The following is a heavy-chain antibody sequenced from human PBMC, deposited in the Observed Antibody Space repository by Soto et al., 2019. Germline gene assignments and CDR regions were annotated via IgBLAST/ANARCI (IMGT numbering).Heavy chain of an antibody. V-gene: IGHV3-30*03. CDR3: FGGRYYFDY. CDR2: ISYDGSDK. CDR1: GFPFTSYG. D-gene: IGHD3-10*01. Sequence: QVQLVESGGGVVQPGRSLRLSCAASGFPFTSYGMHWVREGPDKGLEWVAIISYDGSDKYYADSVKGRFTISRDNSKNTLYVQMNSLRSEDTALDYCFGGRYYFDYRGQGTLVIVSS. J-gene: IGHJ4*02.